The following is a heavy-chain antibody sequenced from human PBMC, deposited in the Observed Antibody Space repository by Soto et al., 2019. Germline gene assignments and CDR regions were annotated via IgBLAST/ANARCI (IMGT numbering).Heavy chain of an antibody. J-gene: IGHJ4*02. V-gene: IGHV4-28*01. CDR3: ALNAGPIASGSYIDS. CDR2: IFYTGGT. CDR1: GYSISNTNW. Sequence: QVLLQESGPGLVKPSDTLSLTCAVSGYSISNTNWWGLIRQPPGKGLEWIGYIFYTGGTYYNPSPRRRITMSLDTSKNHFSLNLGSVTGVETAVYYCALNAGPIASGSYIDSWGQGNLVTVSS. D-gene: IGHD3-3*01.